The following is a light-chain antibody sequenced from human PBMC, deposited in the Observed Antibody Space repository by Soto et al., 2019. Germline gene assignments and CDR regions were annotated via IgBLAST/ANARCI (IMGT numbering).Light chain of an antibody. CDR1: QSVSSSY. V-gene: IGKV3D-20*02. CDR2: NAS. J-gene: IGKJ5*01. Sequence: EIVLTQSPGTLSLSPGERAPLSCRASQSVSSSYLAWYQQKPGQAPRLLIYNASNRTTGIPARFSGSGSGTDFTLTISSLEPEDFAVYYCQQRGDWPITFGQGTRLEIK. CDR3: QQRGDWPIT.